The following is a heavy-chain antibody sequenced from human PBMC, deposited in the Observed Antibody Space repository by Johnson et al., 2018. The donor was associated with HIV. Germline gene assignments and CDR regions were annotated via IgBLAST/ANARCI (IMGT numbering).Heavy chain of an antibody. Sequence: VQLVESGGGVVQPGGSLRLSCAASGFSFSSYAMHWVRQAPGKGLEWVANIKQDGSERYFVDSVKGRFTISRDNARNSLYLQMNTLRAEDTAVYFCATSTASDALDIWGQGTMVTVSS. CDR2: IKQDGSER. J-gene: IGHJ3*02. D-gene: IGHD1-1*01. V-gene: IGHV3-7*03. CDR3: ATSTASDALDI. CDR1: GFSFSSYA.